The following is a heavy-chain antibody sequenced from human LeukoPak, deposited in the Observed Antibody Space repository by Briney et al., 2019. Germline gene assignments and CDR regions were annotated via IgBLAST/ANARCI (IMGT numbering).Heavy chain of an antibody. CDR2: IYTSGST. Sequence: SETLSLACTVSGGSISSGSYYWSWIRQSAGKGLEWVGRIYTSGSTNYNPSLKSRVTISVDTSKNQFSLKLSSVTAADTAVYYCARDWAITMVRGVIKGNWFDPWGQGTLVTVSS. V-gene: IGHV4-61*02. D-gene: IGHD3-10*01. J-gene: IGHJ5*02. CDR1: GGSISSGSYY. CDR3: ARDWAITMVRGVIKGNWFDP.